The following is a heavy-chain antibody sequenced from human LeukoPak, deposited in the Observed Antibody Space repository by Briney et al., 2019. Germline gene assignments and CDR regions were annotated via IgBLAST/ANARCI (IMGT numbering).Heavy chain of an antibody. CDR2: ISGSGGST. CDR3: AKRARYQLLYYYYYYYYMDV. V-gene: IGHV3-23*01. D-gene: IGHD2-2*02. Sequence: GGSLRLSCAASGFSVSSKYMNWVRQAPGKGLEWVSAISGSGGSTYYADSVKGRFTISRDNSKNTLYLQMNSLRAEDTAVYYCAKRARYQLLYYYYYYYYMDVWGKGTTVTVSS. J-gene: IGHJ6*03. CDR1: GFSVSSKY.